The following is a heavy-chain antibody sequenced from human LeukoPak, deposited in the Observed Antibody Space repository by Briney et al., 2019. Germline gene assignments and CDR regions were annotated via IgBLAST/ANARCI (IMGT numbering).Heavy chain of an antibody. D-gene: IGHD1-26*01. J-gene: IGHJ4*02. Sequence: ASVKVTCKASGYTFTGYYMHWVRQAPGQGLEWMGWINPNSGGTNYAQKFQGRVTMTRDTSISTAYMELSRLRSDDTAVYYCARGVVGATTVDYWGQGTLVTVSS. V-gene: IGHV1-2*02. CDR2: INPNSGGT. CDR1: GYTFTGYY. CDR3: ARGVVGATTVDY.